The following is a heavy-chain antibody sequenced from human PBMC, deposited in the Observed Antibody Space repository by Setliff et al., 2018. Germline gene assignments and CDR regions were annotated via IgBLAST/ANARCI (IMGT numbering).Heavy chain of an antibody. CDR3: ARDGSAFFYEH. D-gene: IGHD1-26*01. CDR1: GYTFTGYF. V-gene: IGHV1-2*02. CDR2: INPNKDVT. J-gene: IGHJ4*02. Sequence: EASVKVSYKASGYTFTGYFIHWLRQAPGQGLEWSGWINPNKDVTKYAQKFQDRILMTKDTSLNTVYMELRSLRSDDTALYYCARDGSAFFYEHWGQGSLVTVSS.